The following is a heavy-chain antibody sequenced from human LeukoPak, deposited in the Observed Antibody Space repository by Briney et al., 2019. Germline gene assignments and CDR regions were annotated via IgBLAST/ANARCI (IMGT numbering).Heavy chain of an antibody. CDR2: IYYSGST. CDR3: ARGLVAGATSGGYYFDY. J-gene: IGHJ4*02. V-gene: IGHV4-61*01. Sequence: NPSETLSLTCTVSGGSVSSGSYYWSWIRQPPGKGLEWIGYIYYSGSTNYNPSLKSRVTISVDTSKNQFSLKLSSVTAADTAVYYCARGLVAGATSGGYYFDYWGQGTLVTVSS. CDR1: GGSVSSGSYY. D-gene: IGHD2-15*01.